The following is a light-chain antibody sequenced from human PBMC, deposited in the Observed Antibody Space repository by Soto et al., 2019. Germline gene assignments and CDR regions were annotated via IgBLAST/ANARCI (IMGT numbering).Light chain of an antibody. V-gene: IGLV2-14*01. Sequence: QSALTQPASVSGSPGQSITISCTGTSSDVGKYNYVSWYQHHPGKAPKLIIYEVSNWPSGVSNRFTGSKSGNTASLTISGLQAEDEADYYCNSYTGSSPLYVFGTGTKLTVL. J-gene: IGLJ1*01. CDR3: NSYTGSSPLYV. CDR1: SSDVGKYNY. CDR2: EVS.